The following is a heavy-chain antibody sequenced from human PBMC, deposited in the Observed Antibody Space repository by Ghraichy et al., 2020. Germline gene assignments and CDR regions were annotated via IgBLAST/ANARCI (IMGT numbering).Heavy chain of an antibody. Sequence: GGSLRLSCSASGFTFSISAMHWVRQAPGKGLEYLAAISSNGGNTFYADSVKGRFTISRDNSKNTLYVQMSSLRVDDTAVYYCAKTPYDFWKGYPQGHFDYWGQGTLVTVSS. V-gene: IGHV3-64*05. CDR3: AKTPYDFWKGYPQGHFDY. J-gene: IGHJ4*02. D-gene: IGHD3-3*01. CDR1: GFTFSISA. CDR2: ISSNGGNT.